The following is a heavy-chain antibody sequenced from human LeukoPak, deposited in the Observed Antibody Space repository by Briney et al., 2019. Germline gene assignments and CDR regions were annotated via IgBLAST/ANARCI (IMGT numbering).Heavy chain of an antibody. CDR3: ARDISSYDYVWGSYRYPSDY. J-gene: IGHJ4*02. CDR2: INHSGST. CDR1: GGSFSGYY. D-gene: IGHD3-16*02. Sequence: SETLSVTCAVYGGSFSGYYWSWIRQPPGEGLEWIGEINHSGSTNYNPSLKSRVTISVDTSKNQFSLKLSPVTAADTAVYYCARDISSYDYVWGSYRYPSDYWGQGTLVTVSS. V-gene: IGHV4-34*01.